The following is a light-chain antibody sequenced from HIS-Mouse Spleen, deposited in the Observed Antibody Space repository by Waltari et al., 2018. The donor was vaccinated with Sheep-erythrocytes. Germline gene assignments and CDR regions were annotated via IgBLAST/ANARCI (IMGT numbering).Light chain of an antibody. CDR1: RSDVGSYNL. Sequence: QSDLTQPASVSGSPGQSITISCTGTRSDVGSYNLVPWYQQHPGKAPKLMIYEGSKRPSGVSNRFSGSKSGNTASLTISGLQAEDEADYYCCSYAGSSTPWVFGGGTKLTVL. CDR2: EGS. V-gene: IGLV2-23*01. J-gene: IGLJ3*02. CDR3: CSYAGSSTPWV.